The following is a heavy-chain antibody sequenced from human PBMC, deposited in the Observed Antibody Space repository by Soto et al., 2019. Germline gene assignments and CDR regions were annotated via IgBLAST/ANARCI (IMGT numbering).Heavy chain of an antibody. CDR1: GFTFSRYA. D-gene: IGHD5-12*01. Sequence: EVQLLESGGGLVQPGGSLRLYCAASGFTFSRYAMSWVRQAPGKGLGWVSAISGSGGSTYYADTVKGQFTISRENSKNTLYLQMNSLRAEDTAVYYCAKGRDGYIDGDYWGQGTLVTVSS. CDR3: AKGRDGYIDGDY. V-gene: IGHV3-23*01. CDR2: ISGSGGST. J-gene: IGHJ4*02.